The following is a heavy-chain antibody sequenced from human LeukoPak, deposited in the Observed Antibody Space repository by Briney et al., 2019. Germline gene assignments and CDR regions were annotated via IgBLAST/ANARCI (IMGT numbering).Heavy chain of an antibody. V-gene: IGHV4-59*08. Sequence: SETLSLTCTVSDGYITNYDWSWVRQPPGKGLELIRQVHYSGTTNYNPSLRSRVTISIDTSKKHFFLKLKSVTAADTAVYYCARGCLLFGSCYLGGAFDIWGQGTMVTVSS. J-gene: IGHJ3*02. D-gene: IGHD2-15*01. CDR1: DGYITNYD. CDR3: ARGCLLFGSCYLGGAFDI. CDR2: VHYSGTT.